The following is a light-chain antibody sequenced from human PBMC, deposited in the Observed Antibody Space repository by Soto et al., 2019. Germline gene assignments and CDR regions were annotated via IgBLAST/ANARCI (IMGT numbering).Light chain of an antibody. Sequence: DNQIGQAPSTLCASIGDRVTITCRASQSISSWLAWYQQKPGKAPKRLIFSASNLQSGVPSRFSGSVFGTEFRVTINSLRPGALAAYYSALHSSYPLAFGAGTKVDIK. J-gene: IGKJ4*02. CDR3: ALHSSYPLA. V-gene: IGKV1-5*01. CDR1: QSISSW. CDR2: SAS.